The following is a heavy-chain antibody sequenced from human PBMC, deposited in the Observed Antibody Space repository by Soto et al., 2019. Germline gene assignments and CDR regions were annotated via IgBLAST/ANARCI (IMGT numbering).Heavy chain of an antibody. CDR1: GDTFTSHY. Sequence: GASVKVSCKAPGDTFTSHYLNWVRQAPGQGLEWMGVINPHGGSTKYAQKFQGRITMTRDTSRSTVYMELSSLRSDDTAIYYCARSSGGNFGIIIEGSNWFDPWGQETLVTVSS. J-gene: IGHJ5*02. D-gene: IGHD3-3*01. CDR3: ARSSGGNFGIIIEGSNWFDP. V-gene: IGHV1-46*01. CDR2: INPHGGST.